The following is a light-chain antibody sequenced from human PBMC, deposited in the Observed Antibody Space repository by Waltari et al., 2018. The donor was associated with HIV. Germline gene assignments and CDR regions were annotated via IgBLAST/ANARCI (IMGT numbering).Light chain of an antibody. V-gene: IGKV1-9*01. CDR3: QHLNTYPYT. CDR2: AAS. CDR1: HRISTY. J-gene: IGKJ2*01. Sequence: IQLTQSPSFLSASVGDRVTITCRADHRISTYLAWYQQKPGKAPKLLISAASALQSGVPSRFSGSGSGREFTLTISSLQPEDFASYYCQHLNTYPYTFGQGTKLEIK.